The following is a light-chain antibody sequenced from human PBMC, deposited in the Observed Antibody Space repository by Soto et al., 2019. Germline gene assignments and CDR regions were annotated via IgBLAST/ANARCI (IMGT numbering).Light chain of an antibody. Sequence: EIVLTQSPATLSLSPGERATLSCRASRSVRSYLAWYQQKPGQAPRLLIYDASNRAAGIPARFSGSGSEKNFTLTISNLEPEDFAVYYCQQRYAWPPITFGQGTRLEIK. J-gene: IGKJ5*01. CDR3: QQRYAWPPIT. CDR1: RSVRSY. V-gene: IGKV3-11*01. CDR2: DAS.